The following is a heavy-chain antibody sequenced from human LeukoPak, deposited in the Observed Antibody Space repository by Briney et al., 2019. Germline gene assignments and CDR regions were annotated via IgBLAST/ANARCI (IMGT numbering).Heavy chain of an antibody. CDR3: ARGTGTTHLYNY. Sequence: PSETLSLTCTVSGGSISSSSYYWGWIRQPPGKGLEWIGSIYYSGSTNYNPSLKSRVTISVDTSKNQFSLKLSSVTAADTAVYYCARGTGTTHLYNYWGQGTLVTVSS. CDR2: IYYSGST. CDR1: GGSISSSSYY. J-gene: IGHJ4*02. D-gene: IGHD1-7*01. V-gene: IGHV4-39*07.